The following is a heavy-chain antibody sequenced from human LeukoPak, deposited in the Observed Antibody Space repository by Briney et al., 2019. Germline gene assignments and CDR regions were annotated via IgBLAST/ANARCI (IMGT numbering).Heavy chain of an antibody. CDR3: ARDRATLRGNNYDLLTGYYTGWDY. V-gene: IGHV1-46*01. J-gene: IGHJ4*02. Sequence: GASVKVSCNASGYTFTSYYMHWVRQAPGQGLEWMGIINPSGGSTTYAQKFQGRVTITRDTSTTTVYMELSSLRSEDTAVYYCARDRATLRGNNYDLLTGYYTGWDYWAQGTLVSVSS. D-gene: IGHD3-9*01. CDR2: INPSGGST. CDR1: GYTFTSYY.